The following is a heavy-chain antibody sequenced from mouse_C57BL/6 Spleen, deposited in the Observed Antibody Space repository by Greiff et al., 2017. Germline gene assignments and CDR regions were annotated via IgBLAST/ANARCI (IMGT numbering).Heavy chain of an antibody. D-gene: IGHD4-1*01. CDR3: ARGGDWDPYYFDY. CDR2: INPNNGGT. J-gene: IGHJ2*01. CDR1: GYTFTDYY. V-gene: IGHV1-26*01. Sequence: VQLQQSGPELVKPGASVKISCKASGYTFTDYYMNWVKQSHGKSLEWIGDINPNNGGTSYNQKFKGKATLTVDKSSSTAYMELRSLTSEDSAVYYCARGGDWDPYYFDYWGQGTTLTVSS.